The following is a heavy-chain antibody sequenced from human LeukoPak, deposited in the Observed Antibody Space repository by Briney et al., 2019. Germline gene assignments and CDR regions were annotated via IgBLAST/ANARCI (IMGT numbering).Heavy chain of an antibody. V-gene: IGHV4-4*07. CDR3: ARDPYYDILTGYLTLDI. Sequence: PSETLSLTCTVSGGSISSYYWSWIRQPAGKGLEWIGRIYTSGSTNYNPSLKSRVTISVDTSKNQFSLKLSSVTAADTAVYYCARDPYYDILTGYLTLDIWGQGTMVTVSS. CDR1: GGSISSYY. CDR2: IYTSGST. J-gene: IGHJ3*02. D-gene: IGHD3-9*01.